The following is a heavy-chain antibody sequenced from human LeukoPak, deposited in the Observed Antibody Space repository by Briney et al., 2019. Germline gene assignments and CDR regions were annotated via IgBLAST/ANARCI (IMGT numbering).Heavy chain of an antibody. J-gene: IGHJ4*02. Sequence: SETLSLTCTVSGGSVSSGSYYWSWIRQPPGKGLEWIGYIYYSGSTNYNPSLKSRVTISVDTSKNQFSLKLSSVTAADTAVYYCVRERGYDSSGYYLDYWGQGTLVTVSS. V-gene: IGHV4-61*01. CDR1: GGSVSSGSYY. CDR3: VRERGYDSSGYYLDY. D-gene: IGHD3-22*01. CDR2: IYYSGST.